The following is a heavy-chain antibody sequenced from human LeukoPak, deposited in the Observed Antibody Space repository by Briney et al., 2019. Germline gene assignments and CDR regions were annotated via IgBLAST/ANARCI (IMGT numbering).Heavy chain of an antibody. D-gene: IGHD3-22*01. J-gene: IGHJ6*02. CDR3: AKDPNLEKEYYYDSSGYYGSYGMDV. Sequence: GGSLRLSCAASGFTFSSYAMSWVRQAPGKGLEWVSAISGSGGSTYYADSVKGRFTISRDNSKNTPYLQMNSLRAEDTAVYYCAKDPNLEKEYYYDSSGYYGSYGMDVWGQGTTVTVSS. CDR1: GFTFSSYA. V-gene: IGHV3-23*01. CDR2: ISGSGGST.